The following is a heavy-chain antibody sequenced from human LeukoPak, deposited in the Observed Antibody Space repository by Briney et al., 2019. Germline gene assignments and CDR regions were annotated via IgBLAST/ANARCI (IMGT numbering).Heavy chain of an antibody. D-gene: IGHD3-3*01. V-gene: IGHV4-34*01. J-gene: IGHJ3*02. CDR2: INHSGST. CDR3: ARFVGHPYYDFWSGQGAFDI. CDR1: GGSFSGYY. Sequence: SETLSLTCAVYGGSFSGYYWSWIRQPPGKGLEWIGEINHSGSTNYNPSLKSRVTISVDTSKNQFSLKLSSVTAADTAVYYCARFVGHPYYDFWSGQGAFDIWGQGTMVTVSS.